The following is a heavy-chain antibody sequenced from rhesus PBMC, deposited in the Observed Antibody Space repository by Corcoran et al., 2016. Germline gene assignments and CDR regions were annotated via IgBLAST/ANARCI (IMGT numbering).Heavy chain of an antibody. V-gene: IGHV4-173*01. J-gene: IGHJ5-2*02. D-gene: IGHD3-28*01. CDR2: ISGIGGTN. Sequence: QLQLQESGPGLVKPSEPLSLTCAVSGGSISSNYWSWIRQPPGKGMAWIGRISGIGGTNDYNPSLKSRSTISTATAKNQFSLKLSSVTAADTAVYYCARRPYYYDSGYYTGVSLDVWGRGVLVTVSS. CDR1: GGSISSNY. CDR3: ARRPYYYDSGYYTGVSLDV.